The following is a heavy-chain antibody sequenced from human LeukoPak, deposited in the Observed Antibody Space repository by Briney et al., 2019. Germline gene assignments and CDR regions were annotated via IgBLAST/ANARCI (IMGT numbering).Heavy chain of an antibody. CDR2: TYYRSKWYN. V-gene: IGHV6-1*01. Sequence: SHTRSLTRAISGDRVSRNSTAWNWIRQSPSRGLEWLGRTYYRSKWYNDYAVSVKSRITINPDTSKNQFSLQLNSVTPEDTAVYYCARRGPAGSSSSGMDVWGQGTTVTVSS. CDR1: GDRVSRNSTA. D-gene: IGHD6-6*01. CDR3: ARRGPAGSSSSGMDV. J-gene: IGHJ6*02.